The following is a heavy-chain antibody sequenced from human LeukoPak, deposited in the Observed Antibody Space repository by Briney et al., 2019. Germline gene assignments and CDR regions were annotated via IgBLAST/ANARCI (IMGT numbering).Heavy chain of an antibody. D-gene: IGHD2-2*01. CDR3: ARDPYCSSTSCYRWLDP. CDR2: IRYDGSNK. Sequence: GGSLRLSCAASGLSFSSYGMHWVRQAPGKGLEWVAFIRYDGSNKYYADSVKGRFTISRDNAKNSLYLQMNSLRVEDTAVYYCARDPYCSSTSCYRWLDPWGQGTLVTVSS. CDR1: GLSFSSYG. J-gene: IGHJ5*02. V-gene: IGHV3-30*02.